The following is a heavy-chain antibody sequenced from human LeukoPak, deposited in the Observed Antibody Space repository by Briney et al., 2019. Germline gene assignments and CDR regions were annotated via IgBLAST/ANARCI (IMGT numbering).Heavy chain of an antibody. V-gene: IGHV3-21*05. D-gene: IGHD1-26*01. Sequence: PGGSLRLSCATSGFTFSDYSMNWVRQAPGRGLEWISYIGLGSGFVSYSDSVKGRFTISRDTARKSVELQIDSLRACETSFYYCARDHKWAFDYWGQGTLVTVSS. J-gene: IGHJ4*02. CDR2: IGLGSGFV. CDR1: GFTFSDYS. CDR3: ARDHKWAFDY.